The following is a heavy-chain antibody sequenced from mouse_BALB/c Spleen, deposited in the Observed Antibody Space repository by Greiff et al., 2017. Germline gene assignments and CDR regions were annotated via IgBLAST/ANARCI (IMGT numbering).Heavy chain of an antibody. CDR1: GFNIKDTY. CDR3: AANLIPFITTVVETSFAY. J-gene: IGHJ3*01. V-gene: IGHV14-3*02. D-gene: IGHD1-1*01. Sequence: EVQRVESGAELVKPGASVKLSCTASGFNIKDTYMHWVKQRPEQGLEWIGRIDPANGNTKYDPKFQGKATITADTSSNTAYLQLSSLTSEDTAFYYCAANLIPFITTVVETSFAYWGQGTLVTVSA. CDR2: IDPANGNT.